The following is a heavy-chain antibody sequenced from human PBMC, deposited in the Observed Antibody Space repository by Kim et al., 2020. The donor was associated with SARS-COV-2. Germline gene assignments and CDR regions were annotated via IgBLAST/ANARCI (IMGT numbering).Heavy chain of an antibody. Sequence: SETLSLTCAVYGGSFSGYYWSWIRQPPGKGLEWIGEINHSGSTNYNPSLKSRVTISVDTSKNQFSLKLSSVTAADTAVYYCARATPGYSYGSGYYYGMDVWGQGTTVTVSS. D-gene: IGHD5-18*01. CDR1: GGSFSGYY. CDR3: ARATPGYSYGSGYYYGMDV. J-gene: IGHJ6*02. CDR2: INHSGST. V-gene: IGHV4-34*01.